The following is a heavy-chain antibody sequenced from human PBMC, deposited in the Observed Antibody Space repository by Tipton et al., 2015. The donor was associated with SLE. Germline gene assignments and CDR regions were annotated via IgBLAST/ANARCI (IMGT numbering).Heavy chain of an antibody. V-gene: IGHV3-23*01. Sequence: SLRLSCEASGFTYNSYGMTWVRQAPGKGLEWIPLITGNGLNTYYADSVKGRFAISRDNSKNTLHLQMNSLRAEDTAVYYCAKGSDFDIWGQGTLVTVSS. J-gene: IGHJ4*02. CDR2: ITGNGLNT. D-gene: IGHD3-10*01. CDR3: AKGSDFDI. CDR1: GFTYNSYG.